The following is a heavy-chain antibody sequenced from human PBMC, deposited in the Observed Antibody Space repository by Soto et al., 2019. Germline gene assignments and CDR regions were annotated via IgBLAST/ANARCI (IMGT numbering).Heavy chain of an antibody. V-gene: IGHV3-23*01. CDR3: AKDQSRNFEFPHKNWFDP. CDR2: ISGSGGST. CDR1: GFTFSSYA. J-gene: IGHJ5*02. Sequence: GGSLRLSCAASGFTFSSYAMSWVRQAPGKGLEWVSAISGSGGSTYYADSVKGRLTISRDNSKNTLYLQMNSLRAEDTAVYYCAKDQSRNFEFPHKNWFDPWGQGTLVTVSS. D-gene: IGHD1-7*01.